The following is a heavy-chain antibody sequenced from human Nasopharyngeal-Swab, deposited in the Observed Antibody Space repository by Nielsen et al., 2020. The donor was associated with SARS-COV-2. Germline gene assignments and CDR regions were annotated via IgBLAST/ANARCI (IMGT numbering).Heavy chain of an antibody. V-gene: IGHV1-69*04. J-gene: IGHJ6*02. CDR2: IIPILGIA. D-gene: IGHD3-10*01. CDR3: ARIWVLVKMVRGFIDQVGSESLSYYSVMNV. Sequence: SVKVSCKASGGTFSSYAISWVRQAPGQGLEWMGRIIPILGIANYAQKFQGRVTITADKSTSTAYMELSSLRSEDTAVYYCARIWVLVKMVRGFIDQVGSESLSYYSVMNVWAKGPRSPSP. CDR1: GGTFSSYA.